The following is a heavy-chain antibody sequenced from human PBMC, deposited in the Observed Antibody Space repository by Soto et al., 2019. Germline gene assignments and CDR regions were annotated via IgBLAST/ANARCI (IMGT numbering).Heavy chain of an antibody. J-gene: IGHJ4*02. Sequence: QVQLQESGPGLVKPSETLSLTCTVSGDSISTYYWSWIRQPPGKGLEWIAYIYYSGSTNYNPSLKSRVTISLHTSKNQFSLKLNSVTTADTAVYYCARANTGIYDFDYWGQGILVTVSS. D-gene: IGHD1-26*01. V-gene: IGHV4-59*01. CDR3: ARANTGIYDFDY. CDR2: IYYSGST. CDR1: GDSISTYY.